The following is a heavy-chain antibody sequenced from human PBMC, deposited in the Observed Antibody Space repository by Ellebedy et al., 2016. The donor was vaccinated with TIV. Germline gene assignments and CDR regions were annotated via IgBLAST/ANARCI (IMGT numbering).Heavy chain of an antibody. V-gene: IGHV3-30*18. CDR1: GFIFSNFG. J-gene: IGHJ6*02. Sequence: GGSLRLXCAASGFIFSNFGMHWVRQAPGKGLEWVAVISFDGSNKYYADSVKGRFTISRDNSRDTLYLQMNSLRAEDTAVYYCAKVDYGGNNYHYYGMDVWGQGTTVTVSS. CDR3: AKVDYGGNNYHYYGMDV. CDR2: ISFDGSNK. D-gene: IGHD4-23*01.